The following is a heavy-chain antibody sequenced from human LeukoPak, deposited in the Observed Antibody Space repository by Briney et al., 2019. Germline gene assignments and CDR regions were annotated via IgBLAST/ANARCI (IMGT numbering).Heavy chain of an antibody. Sequence: SETLSLTCSVSGGSISSLYWSWIRQPPGKGLEWIGYIYYTGSTNYNPSLKSRVTMFVDMSKNQFSLRLSSVTAADTAVYYCARHRAYSSSSPFDYWGQGTLVTVS. CDR3: ARHRAYSSSSPFDY. D-gene: IGHD6-6*01. CDR1: GGSISSLY. V-gene: IGHV4-59*08. CDR2: IYYTGST. J-gene: IGHJ4*02.